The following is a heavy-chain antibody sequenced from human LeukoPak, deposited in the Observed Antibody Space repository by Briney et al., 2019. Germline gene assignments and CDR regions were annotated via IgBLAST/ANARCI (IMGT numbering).Heavy chain of an antibody. Sequence: GGSRRLSCAAAGFTCSSWRMKWVRQAPGKGLEWVSFISSSSSTKYYADSVKGRFTISRDNAKNSLYLQMSSLRDEDTAVYYCAREGADDGYNLFWGQGTLVTVSS. CDR2: ISSSSSTK. CDR3: AREGADDGYNLF. CDR1: GFTCSSWR. J-gene: IGHJ4*02. D-gene: IGHD5-24*01. V-gene: IGHV3-48*02.